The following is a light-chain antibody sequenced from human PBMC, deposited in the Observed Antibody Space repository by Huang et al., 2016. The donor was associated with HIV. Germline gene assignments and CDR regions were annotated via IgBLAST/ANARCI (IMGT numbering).Light chain of an antibody. CDR1: QSLLHSNGHNY. CDR2: LVS. Sequence: EAASITCRSSQSLLHSNGHNYLDWYWQKPGQSPQLLIYLVSIRASGVPDRFSGSGSGTDFTLRINRVEAGDVGIYYCMQGLQTWTFGQGTKVEI. J-gene: IGKJ1*01. CDR3: MQGLQTWT. V-gene: IGKV2-28*01.